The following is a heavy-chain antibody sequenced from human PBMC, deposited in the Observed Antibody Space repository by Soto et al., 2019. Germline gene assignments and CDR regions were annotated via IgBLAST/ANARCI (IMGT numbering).Heavy chain of an antibody. CDR2: ISSSSSYI. J-gene: IGHJ4*02. CDR3: ARDGYSYGAPIDY. Sequence: PGGSLRLSCAASGFTFSSYSMNWVRQAPGKGLEWVSSISSSSSYIYYADSVKGRFTISRDNAKNSLYLQMNSLRAEDTAVYYCARDGYSYGAPIDYWGQGTLVTVSS. CDR1: GFTFSSYS. D-gene: IGHD5-18*01. V-gene: IGHV3-21*01.